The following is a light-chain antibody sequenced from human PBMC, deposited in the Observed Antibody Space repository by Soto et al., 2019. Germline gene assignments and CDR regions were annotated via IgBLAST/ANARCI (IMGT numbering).Light chain of an antibody. CDR2: EGS. Sequence: QSALTQPASVSGSPGQSITVSCTGTSCDVGGYDVVSWYQQHPGKAPKLMIYEGSLRPSGVSNRFSSSKSGNTASLTISGLQAEDEADYYCCSYAGSGTFVFGGGTQLTVL. CDR3: CSYAGSGTFV. V-gene: IGLV2-23*03. CDR1: SCDVGGYDV. J-gene: IGLJ2*01.